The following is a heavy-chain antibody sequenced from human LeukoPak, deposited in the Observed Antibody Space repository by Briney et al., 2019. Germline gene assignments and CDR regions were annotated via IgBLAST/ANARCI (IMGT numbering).Heavy chain of an antibody. J-gene: IGHJ6*03. CDR1: GGSISSSSYY. D-gene: IGHD4-17*01. Sequence: PSETLSLTCTVSGGSISSSSYYWGWIRQPPGKGLEWIGSIYYSGSTYYNPSLKSRVTISVDTSKNQFSLKLSSVTAADTAVYYCARESYGDYVSPDQGYYYYMDVWGKGTTVTVSS. V-gene: IGHV4-39*07. CDR2: IYYSGST. CDR3: ARESYGDYVSPDQGYYYYMDV.